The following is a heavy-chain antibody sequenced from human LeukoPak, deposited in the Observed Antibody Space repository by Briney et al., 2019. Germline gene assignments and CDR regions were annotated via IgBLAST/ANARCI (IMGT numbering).Heavy chain of an antibody. CDR1: GFTFSNYE. D-gene: IGHD1-1*01. J-gene: IGHJ6*02. CDR3: ARDQVEHYYYYYGMDV. CDR2: ISSSSYI. V-gene: IGHV3-69-1*01. Sequence: GGSLRLSCAASGFTFSNYEMNWVRQAPGKGLEWVSSISSSSYIYYADSVKGRFTISRDNAKNSLYLQMNSLRAEDTAVYYCARDQVEHYYYYYGMDVWGQGTTVTVSS.